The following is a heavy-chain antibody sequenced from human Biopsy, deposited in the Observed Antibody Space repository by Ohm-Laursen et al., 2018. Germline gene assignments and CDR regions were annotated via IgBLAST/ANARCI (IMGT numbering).Heavy chain of an antibody. J-gene: IGHJ4*02. CDR2: IQKDGNGK. D-gene: IGHD3-22*01. CDR3: ARGSHYYDGSGFYSFDN. CDR1: GFTFSSYA. V-gene: IGHV3-7*04. Sequence: SLRLSCAASGFTFSSYAMEWVRQAPGKGLEWVANIQKDGNGKYYVDSVKGRFTISRDNDKNSLSLQMTNLRAEDTAVYYCARGSHYYDGSGFYSFDNWGQGTLVTVSS.